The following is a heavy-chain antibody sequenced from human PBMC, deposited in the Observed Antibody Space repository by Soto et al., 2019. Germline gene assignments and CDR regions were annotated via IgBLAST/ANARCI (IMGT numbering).Heavy chain of an antibody. V-gene: IGHV4-31*03. D-gene: IGHD3-10*01. J-gene: IGHJ5*02. CDR1: GGSISSGGYY. CDR2: IYYSGST. CDR3: ARYPGRITMVRGVMAWFWFDP. Sequence: SETLSLTCTVSGGSISSGGYYWSWIRQHPGKGLEWIGYIYYSGSTYYNPSLKSRVTISVDTSKNQFSLKLSSVTAADTAVYYCARYPGRITMVRGVMAWFWFDPWGQGTLVTVSS.